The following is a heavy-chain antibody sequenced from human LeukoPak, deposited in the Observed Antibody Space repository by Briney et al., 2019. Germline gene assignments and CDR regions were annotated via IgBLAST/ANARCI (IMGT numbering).Heavy chain of an antibody. CDR3: PIRRAGHNYNFDF. Sequence: ASVKVSCKPSGHTSVYYGINWVRQAPGQGLEWMGWVSAHNGVRNYAETFQDRHTLTTDRFTATSYLELSGLKSDDTAVYYFPIRRAGHNYNFDFWGQGNLVTVSS. D-gene: IGHD5-24*01. CDR2: VSAHNGVR. J-gene: IGHJ4*02. CDR1: GHTSVYYG. V-gene: IGHV1-18*01.